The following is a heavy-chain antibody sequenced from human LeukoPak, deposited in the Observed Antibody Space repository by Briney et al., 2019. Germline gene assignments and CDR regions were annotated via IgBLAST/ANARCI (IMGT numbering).Heavy chain of an antibody. Sequence: SVKVSCKASGGTFSSYAISWVRQAPGQGLEWMGGIIPIFGTANYAQKFQGRVTITADESTSTAYMELSSLRSEDTAVYYCARDRWCSGGSCHWGYGMDIWGQGTTVTVSS. J-gene: IGHJ6*02. D-gene: IGHD2-15*01. CDR1: GGTFSSYA. CDR3: ARDRWCSGGSCHWGYGMDI. CDR2: IIPIFGTA. V-gene: IGHV1-69*13.